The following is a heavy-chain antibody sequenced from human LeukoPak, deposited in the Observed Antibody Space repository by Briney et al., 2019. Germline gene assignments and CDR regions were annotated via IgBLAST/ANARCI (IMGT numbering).Heavy chain of an antibody. CDR1: GGSISSGGYS. J-gene: IGHJ4*02. CDR2: IYHSGST. V-gene: IGHV4-30-2*01. D-gene: IGHD2-21*02. CDR3: ARGRLVTATLDY. Sequence: PSETLSLTCAVSGGSISSGGYSWSWIRQPPGKGLEWIGYIYHSGSTYYNPSLKSRVTISVDTSKNQFSLKLSSVTAADTAVYYCARGRLVTATLDYWGQGTLVTVSS.